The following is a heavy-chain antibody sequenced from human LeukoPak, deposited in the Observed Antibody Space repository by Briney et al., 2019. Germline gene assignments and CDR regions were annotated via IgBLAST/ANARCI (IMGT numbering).Heavy chain of an antibody. D-gene: IGHD2-15*01. Sequence: LETLSLTCTVSGGSISSSSYYWGWIRQPPGKGLEWIGSIYYSGSTYYNPSLKSRVTISVDTSKNQFSLKLSSVTAADTAVYYCAGLDIVVVVAATHFDYWGQGTLVTVSS. CDR2: IYYSGST. CDR3: AGLDIVVVVAATHFDY. CDR1: GGSISSSSYY. J-gene: IGHJ4*02. V-gene: IGHV4-39*01.